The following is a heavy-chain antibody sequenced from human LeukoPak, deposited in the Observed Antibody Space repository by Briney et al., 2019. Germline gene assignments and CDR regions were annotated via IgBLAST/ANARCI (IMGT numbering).Heavy chain of an antibody. J-gene: IGHJ4*02. D-gene: IGHD5-18*01. CDR3: ARDGYSYGSTFDY. CDR1: GFTVSSNY. CDR2: IYSGGST. V-gene: IGHV3-66*02. Sequence: GGSLRLSCAASGFTVSSNYMSWVRQAPGKGLEWVSVIYSGGSTYYADSVKGRFTISRDNSNNTLYLQMNSLRAEDTAVYYCARDGYSYGSTFDYWGQGTLVTVSS.